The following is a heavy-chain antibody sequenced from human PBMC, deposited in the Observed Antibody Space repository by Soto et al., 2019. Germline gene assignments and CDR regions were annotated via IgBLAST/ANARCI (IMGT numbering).Heavy chain of an antibody. D-gene: IGHD3-3*01. V-gene: IGHV3-33*01. CDR1: GVTLSGYG. CDR2: IWYDGSNK. J-gene: IGHJ4*02. Sequence: GGSLRVWWGAAGVTLSGYGRHWVRQDTGKGLEWVEVIWYDGSNKYYADSEKGRFTISRDNSKNTLYLQMNSLRAEDTAVYYCSRDHNHYAFWSGTFDYWGQGTLVTVSS. CDR3: SRDHNHYAFWSGTFDY.